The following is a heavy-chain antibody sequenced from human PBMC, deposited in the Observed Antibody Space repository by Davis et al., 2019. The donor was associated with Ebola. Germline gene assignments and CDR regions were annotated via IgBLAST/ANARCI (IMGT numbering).Heavy chain of an antibody. D-gene: IGHD6-19*01. Sequence: GGSLRLSCAASGFTFSDYYMSWIRQAPGKGLEWVSYISSSGSTIYYADSVKGRFTISRDNAKNTLYLQMNSLRAEDTAVYYCARAVAGTIYYYYGMDVWGQGTTVTVSS. V-gene: IGHV3-11*04. CDR3: ARAVAGTIYYYYGMDV. J-gene: IGHJ6*02. CDR2: ISSSGSTI. CDR1: GFTFSDYY.